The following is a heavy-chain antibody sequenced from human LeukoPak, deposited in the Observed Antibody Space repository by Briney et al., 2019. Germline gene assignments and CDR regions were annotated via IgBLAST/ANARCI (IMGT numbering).Heavy chain of an antibody. V-gene: IGHV1-69*04. D-gene: IGHD6-19*01. CDR2: IIPILGIA. J-gene: IGHJ4*02. Sequence: GASVKVSCKASGGTFSSYAISWVRQAPGQGLEWMGRIIPILGIANYAQKFQGRVTITADKSTSTAYMELSSLRSEDTAEYYCARDSSVAGSGGSDYWGQGTLVTVSS. CDR1: GGTFSSYA. CDR3: ARDSSVAGSGGSDY.